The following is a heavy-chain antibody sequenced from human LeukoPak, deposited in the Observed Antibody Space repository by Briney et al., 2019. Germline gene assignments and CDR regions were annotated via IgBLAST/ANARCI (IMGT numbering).Heavy chain of an antibody. Sequence: SETLSLTCTVSGVSISSYYWSWIRQPPGKGLEWIGYIHYSGSTSYNPSLKSRVTISVDTSKNQFSLKLTSVTAADTAVYYCVGGPYGSGISNWFDPWGQGTQVIVSS. CDR2: IHYSGST. CDR3: VGGPYGSGISNWFDP. D-gene: IGHD3-10*01. J-gene: IGHJ5*02. CDR1: GVSISSYY. V-gene: IGHV4-59*01.